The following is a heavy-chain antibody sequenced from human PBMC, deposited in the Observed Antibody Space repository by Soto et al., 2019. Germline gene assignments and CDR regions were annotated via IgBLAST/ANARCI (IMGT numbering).Heavy chain of an antibody. J-gene: IGHJ4*02. D-gene: IGHD3-10*01. V-gene: IGHV3-64*01. CDR3: ASKCGGSGSYYNGPFCY. CDR2: ISSNGGST. Sequence: GGSLRLSCAASGFTFSSYAMHWVRQAPGKGLEYVSAISSNGGSTYYANSVKGRFTISRDNSKNTLYLQMGSLRAEDMAVYYCASKCGGSGSYYNGPFCYWGQGTLVTVSS. CDR1: GFTFSSYA.